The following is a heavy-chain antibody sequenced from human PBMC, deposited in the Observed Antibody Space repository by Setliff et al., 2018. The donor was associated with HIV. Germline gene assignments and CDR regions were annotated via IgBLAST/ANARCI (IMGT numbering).Heavy chain of an antibody. CDR3: ARGPQYNFWGGYLGL. D-gene: IGHD3-3*01. Sequence: ASVKVSCKTSGDTFTSYDINWVRQAAGHGLEWMGWMTPYSGNTGYAQKFQGRVSMTRNTSISTAYMELSSLRSEDTAVYYCARGPQYNFWGGYLGLWGQGTLVTVSS. J-gene: IGHJ4*02. CDR1: GDTFTSYD. V-gene: IGHV1-8*02. CDR2: MTPYSGNT.